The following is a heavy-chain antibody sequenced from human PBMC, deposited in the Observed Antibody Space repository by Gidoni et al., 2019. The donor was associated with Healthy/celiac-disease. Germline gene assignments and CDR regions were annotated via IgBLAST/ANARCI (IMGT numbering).Heavy chain of an antibody. CDR3: ARRFGEDGSARYNWFDP. Sequence: EVQLVQSGAEVKKPGESLTISCKGSGYSFTSYWIGWVRQMPGKGLEWMGIIYPGDSDTRYSPSFQGQVTISADKSISTAYLQWSSLKASDTAMYYCARRFGEDGSARYNWFDPWGQGTLVTVSS. CDR2: IYPGDSDT. J-gene: IGHJ5*02. V-gene: IGHV5-51*01. CDR1: GYSFTSYW. D-gene: IGHD3-10*01.